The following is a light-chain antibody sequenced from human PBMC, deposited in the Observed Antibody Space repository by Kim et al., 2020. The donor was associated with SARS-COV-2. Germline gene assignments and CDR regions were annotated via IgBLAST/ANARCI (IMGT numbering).Light chain of an antibody. J-gene: IGKJ5*01. V-gene: IGKV3-15*01. CDR1: PSVSSN. Sequence: PGDRATLSCRASPSVSSNLAWYQQKPGQAPRLHIYGASTRATGIPARFSGSGSGTEFTLTISSLQSEDFAVYYCQQYNNWPPSITFGQGTRLEIK. CDR3: QQYNNWPPSIT. CDR2: GAS.